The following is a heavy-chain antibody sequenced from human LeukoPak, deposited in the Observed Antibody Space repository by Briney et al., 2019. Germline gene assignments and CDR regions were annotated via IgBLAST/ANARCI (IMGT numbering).Heavy chain of an antibody. V-gene: IGHV4-4*07. Sequence: PSETLSLTCTVSGGSISSYYWSWIRQPAGKGLEWIGRIYTSGSTNYNPSLKSRVTMSVDTSKNQFSLKLSSVTAADTAVYYCARVNYYCSGSYYKDLGYYYYGMDVWGQGTTGTVSS. CDR2: IYTSGST. CDR3: ARVNYYCSGSYYKDLGYYYYGMDV. D-gene: IGHD3-10*01. CDR1: GGSISSYY. J-gene: IGHJ6*02.